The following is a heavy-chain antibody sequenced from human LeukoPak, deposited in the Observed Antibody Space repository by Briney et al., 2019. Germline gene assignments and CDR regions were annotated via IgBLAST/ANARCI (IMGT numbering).Heavy chain of an antibody. D-gene: IGHD6-13*01. J-gene: IGHJ4*02. CDR2: IIPLFGTT. Sequence: SVKVSCKASGGTFSSYVISWVRQAPGQGLEWMGGIIPLFGTTKYAQKFQGRVTITADESTSTAHMELSSLRSEDTAVYYCALNKRLPRYSSSPGDYWGQGTLVTVSS. CDR3: ALNKRLPRYSSSPGDY. V-gene: IGHV1-69*13. CDR1: GGTFSSYV.